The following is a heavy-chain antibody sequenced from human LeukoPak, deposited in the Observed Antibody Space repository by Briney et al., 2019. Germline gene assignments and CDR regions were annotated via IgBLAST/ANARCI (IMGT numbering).Heavy chain of an antibody. D-gene: IGHD2-21*01. CDR1: GYTFTSYY. CDR3: ARDVAHFDY. Sequence: ASVKVSCKASGYTFTSYYMHWVRQAPGQGLEWMGIINPSGGSTSYAQKFQGRVTMTRNTSISTAYMELSSLRFEDTAVYYCARDVAHFDYWGQGTLVTVSS. V-gene: IGHV1-46*01. CDR2: INPSGGST. J-gene: IGHJ4*02.